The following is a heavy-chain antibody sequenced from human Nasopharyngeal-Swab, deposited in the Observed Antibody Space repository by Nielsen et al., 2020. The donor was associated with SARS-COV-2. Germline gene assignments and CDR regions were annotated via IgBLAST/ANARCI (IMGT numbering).Heavy chain of an antibody. Sequence: GESLKISCAASGFTFSSYEMNWVRQAPGKGLGLVSYISSSGSTIYYADSVKGRFTISRDNAKNSLYLQMNSLRAEETAVYYCASLSIAVAGSPFDYWGQGTLVTVSS. CDR3: ASLSIAVAGSPFDY. D-gene: IGHD6-19*01. V-gene: IGHV3-48*03. CDR1: GFTFSSYE. J-gene: IGHJ4*02. CDR2: ISSSGSTI.